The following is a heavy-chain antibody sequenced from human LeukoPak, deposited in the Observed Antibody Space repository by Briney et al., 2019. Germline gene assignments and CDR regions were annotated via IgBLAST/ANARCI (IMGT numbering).Heavy chain of an antibody. CDR2: IYYIGST. CDR3: ARVGVVVAATHYYYYYMDV. Sequence: PSETLSLTCTVSGGSISGYYWSWIRQPPGKELEWIGYIYYIGSTNYNPSLKGRVTMSVDTSKNQFSLKLSSVTAADTAVYYCARVGVVVAATHYYYYYMDVWGKGTTVTVSS. CDR1: GGSISGYY. D-gene: IGHD2-15*01. J-gene: IGHJ6*03. V-gene: IGHV4-59*12.